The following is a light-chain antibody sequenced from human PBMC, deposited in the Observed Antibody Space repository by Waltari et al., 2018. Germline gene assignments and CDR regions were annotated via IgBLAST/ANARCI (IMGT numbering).Light chain of an antibody. Sequence: QSALTQPASVSGSPGQSITNYCPGTSSDVGGYNYVSWYPQYPGKAPQLIIYDVTFRPSGVSNRFSGSKSANTASLTISGLQAEDEAEYYCSSNTDNNTLVFGGGTKVTVL. CDR1: SSDVGGYNY. J-gene: IGLJ2*01. CDR3: SSNTDNNTLV. CDR2: DVT. V-gene: IGLV2-14*03.